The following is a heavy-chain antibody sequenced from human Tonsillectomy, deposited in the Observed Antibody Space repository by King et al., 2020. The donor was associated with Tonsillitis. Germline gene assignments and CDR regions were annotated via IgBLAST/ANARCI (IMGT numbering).Heavy chain of an antibody. Sequence: QLVQSGAEVKKPGASVKVSCKASGYTSSTYGITWVRQAPGQGLELMGWINADNGNTIYAQKLQGRVTVTTDTSTSTAYMELRSLRSDDTAVYYCALDILTGFYDYWGQGTLVAVSS. D-gene: IGHD3-9*01. CDR2: INADNGNT. V-gene: IGHV1-18*01. J-gene: IGHJ4*02. CDR1: GYTSSTYG. CDR3: ALDILTGFYDY.